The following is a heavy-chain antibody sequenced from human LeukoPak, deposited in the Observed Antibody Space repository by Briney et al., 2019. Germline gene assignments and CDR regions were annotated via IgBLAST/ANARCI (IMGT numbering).Heavy chain of an antibody. CDR3: VRRVAAAGIDRDDY. CDR2: IKQDGSEK. J-gene: IGHJ4*02. CDR1: GFTSSSYW. Sequence: SGGSLRLSCAASGFTSSSYWMSWVRQAPGKGLEWVANIKQDGSEKYYVDSVKGRFTISRDNAKNSLYLQMNSLRAEDTAVYYCVRRVAAAGIDRDDYWGQGTLVTVSS. V-gene: IGHV3-7*01. D-gene: IGHD6-13*01.